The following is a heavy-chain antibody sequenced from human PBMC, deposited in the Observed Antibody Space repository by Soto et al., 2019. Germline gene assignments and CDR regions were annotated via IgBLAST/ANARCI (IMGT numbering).Heavy chain of an antibody. CDR1: GVSISSHDW. CDR3: ATRDSNRLY. J-gene: IGHJ4*02. D-gene: IGHD6-13*01. Sequence: QVQLQESGPGLVKPSGTLSLTCAVSGVSISSHDWWTWVRQPPGKGLEWIGESHQSGNTNYNSSLESRVTISVDKSKNQFSLKLTSVTVADTAVYYCATRDSNRLYWGQGTLVTVSS. CDR2: SHQSGNT. V-gene: IGHV4-4*02.